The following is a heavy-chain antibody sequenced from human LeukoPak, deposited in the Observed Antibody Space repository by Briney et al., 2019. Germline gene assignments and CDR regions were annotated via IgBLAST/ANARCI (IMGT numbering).Heavy chain of an antibody. CDR1: VYTFTSCG. Sequence: ASVTVSCKGSVYTFTSCGIRWVRQPPGQGLEWMGWISAYNGNTNYAQELQGRVTMTTDTSTSTAYMELRSLRSDDTAVYYCARGVPHYYYYMDVWGKGTTVTVSS. CDR3: ARGVPHYYYYMDV. J-gene: IGHJ6*03. CDR2: ISAYNGNT. D-gene: IGHD2-2*01. V-gene: IGHV1-18*01.